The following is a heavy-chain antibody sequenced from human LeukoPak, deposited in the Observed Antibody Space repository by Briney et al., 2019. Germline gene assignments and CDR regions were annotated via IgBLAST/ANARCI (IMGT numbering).Heavy chain of an antibody. V-gene: IGHV4-34*01. Sequence: PSETLSLTCAVYGGSFSGYYWSWIRQPPGKGLEWIGEINHSGSTNYNPSLKSRVTISVDTSKNQFSLKLSSVTAADTAVYYCAREVAAADYFDYWGQGTLVTVSS. CDR1: GGSFSGYY. CDR3: AREVAAADYFDY. J-gene: IGHJ4*02. CDR2: INHSGST. D-gene: IGHD6-13*01.